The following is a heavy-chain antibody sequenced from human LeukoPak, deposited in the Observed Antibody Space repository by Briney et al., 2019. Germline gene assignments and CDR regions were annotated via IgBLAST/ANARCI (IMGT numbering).Heavy chain of an antibody. CDR2: ISWNSGSI. CDR3: VRDEWFGEYAY. Sequence: PGGSLRLSCAASGFTFDDYAMHWVRQAPGKGLEWVSGISWNSGSIGYADSVKGRFTISRDNSKNTLYLQMNSLRAEDTAVYYCVRDEWFGEYAYWGKGPLVTVSS. CDR1: GFTFDDYA. D-gene: IGHD3-10*01. J-gene: IGHJ4*02. V-gene: IGHV3-9*01.